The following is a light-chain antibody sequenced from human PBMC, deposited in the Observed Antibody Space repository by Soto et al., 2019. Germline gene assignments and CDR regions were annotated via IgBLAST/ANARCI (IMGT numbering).Light chain of an antibody. CDR1: QSVSSY. Sequence: EIGVTQTPAILSMSPEERATLSCRASQSVSSYFAWYQQKPGQAPRLLIYDASNRATGVPARFSGSGSGTDFTLTISSLEPEDFAVYYCQQRRYWPVTFGQGTKVEIK. V-gene: IGKV3-11*01. CDR3: QQRRYWPVT. J-gene: IGKJ1*01. CDR2: DAS.